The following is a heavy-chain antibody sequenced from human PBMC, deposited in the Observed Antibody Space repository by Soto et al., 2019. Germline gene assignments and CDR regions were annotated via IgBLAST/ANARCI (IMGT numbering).Heavy chain of an antibody. V-gene: IGHV3-23*01. Sequence: GSLRLSCAASGFTFSSYAMSWVRQAPGKGLEWVSAISGSGGSTYYADSVKGRFTISRDNSKNTLYLQMNSLRAEDTAVYYCAKQYCSSTSCYYNWFDPWGQGTLVTSPQ. J-gene: IGHJ5*02. CDR3: AKQYCSSTSCYYNWFDP. CDR2: ISGSGGST. CDR1: GFTFSSYA. D-gene: IGHD2-2*01.